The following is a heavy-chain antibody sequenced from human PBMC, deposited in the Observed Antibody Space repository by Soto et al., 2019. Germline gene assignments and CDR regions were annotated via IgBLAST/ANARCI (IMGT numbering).Heavy chain of an antibody. D-gene: IGHD2-2*02. J-gene: IGHJ5*02. CDR2: ISPYNGNT. V-gene: IGHV1-18*04. Sequence: QVQLVQSGAEVKKPGASVKVSCKASGYFFTRYGISWVRQAPGQGLEWMGWISPYNGNTNYAQKVQGRVTMTTDTSTSRVYMELRSLRSDDTAVYYCARQDVVVPASIPQFDPWGQGTLVTVSS. CDR1: GYFFTRYG. CDR3: ARQDVVVPASIPQFDP.